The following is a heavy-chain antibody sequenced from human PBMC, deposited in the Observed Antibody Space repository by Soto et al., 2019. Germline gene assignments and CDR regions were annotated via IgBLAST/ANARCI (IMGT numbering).Heavy chain of an antibody. CDR2: IKQDGSER. V-gene: IGHV3-7*01. CDR1: GFTISSYW. J-gene: IGHJ4*02. Sequence: ESGGTLVQPGESLRLSCAASGFTISSYWMSWVRQAPGKGLEWVANIKQDGSERYYMGSVNGRFTISRDNAKNSLYLQMSSLTVADTAVYYCARWDNGYDFGGQGSLVTISS. D-gene: IGHD5-12*01. CDR3: ARWDNGYDF.